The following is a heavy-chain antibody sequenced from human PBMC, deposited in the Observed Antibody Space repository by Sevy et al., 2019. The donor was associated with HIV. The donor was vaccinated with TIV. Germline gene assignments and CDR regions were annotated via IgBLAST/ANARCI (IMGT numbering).Heavy chain of an antibody. D-gene: IGHD1-1*01. J-gene: IGHJ4*02. V-gene: IGHV4-59*01. CDR3: ARDSTTRPRVLDY. Sequence: SETLSLTCSVSGGSISSYFWTWVRQSPGKGLEWIGNIYFTGNTDYSPSLTSRVTLSLNTSKSQFSLTLKSVTAADPAIYFCARDSTTRPRVLDYWGQGTLVTVSS. CDR1: GGSISSYF. CDR2: IYFTGNT.